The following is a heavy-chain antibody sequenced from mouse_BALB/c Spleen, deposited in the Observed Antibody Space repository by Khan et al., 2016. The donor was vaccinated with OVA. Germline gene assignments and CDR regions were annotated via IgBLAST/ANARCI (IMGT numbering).Heavy chain of an antibody. CDR2: IYPYNDDT. D-gene: IGHD1-3*01. Sequence: VQLKESGPELVKPGASVSISCKASGYSFTSYVIHWVQQKPGQGLEWIGYIYPYNDDTKYNEKFKDKATLTSDKSYSTAYMDISSLTSEDSAVYYCANNFGSAGDVDYWGQGTTRTVSS. CDR3: ANNFGSAGDVDY. V-gene: IGHV1S136*01. CDR1: GYSFTSYV. J-gene: IGHJ2*01.